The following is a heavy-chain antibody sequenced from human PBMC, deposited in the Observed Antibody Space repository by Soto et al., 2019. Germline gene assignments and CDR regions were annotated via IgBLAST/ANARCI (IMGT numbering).Heavy chain of an antibody. D-gene: IGHD4-17*01. J-gene: IGHJ4*02. Sequence: QVQLQESGPGLVKPSETLSLTCTVSGGSISSYYWSWIRQPPGKGLEWIGYIYYNGGTNYNPSLKSRVTISVAPSKNQCSLKLSSVTAADTAVYYCARRYGDYFDFWGQGTLVTVSS. CDR3: ARRYGDYFDF. V-gene: IGHV4-59*08. CDR2: IYYNGGT. CDR1: GGSISSYY.